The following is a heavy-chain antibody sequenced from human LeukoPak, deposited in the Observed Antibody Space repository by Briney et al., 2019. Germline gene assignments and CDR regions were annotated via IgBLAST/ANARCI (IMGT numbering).Heavy chain of an antibody. V-gene: IGHV1-46*01. CDR1: GYTFTSYY. D-gene: IGHD2-2*01. J-gene: IGHJ5*02. Sequence: ASVKVSCKASGYTFTSYYTHWVRQAPGQGLEWMGIINPSGGSTSYAQKFQGRVTMTRDTSTSTVYMELSSLRSEDTAVYYCARDGGDIVVVPAAGGFDPWGQGTLVTVSS. CDR3: ARDGGDIVVVPAAGGFDP. CDR2: INPSGGST.